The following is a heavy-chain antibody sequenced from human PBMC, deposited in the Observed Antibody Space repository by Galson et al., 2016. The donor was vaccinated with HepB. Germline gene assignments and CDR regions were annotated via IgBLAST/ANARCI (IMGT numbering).Heavy chain of an antibody. V-gene: IGHV1-18*01. CDR3: ARASFPSMIQGGGDFDY. CDR1: GYTFMSKG. D-gene: IGHD3-10*01. J-gene: IGHJ4*02. Sequence: SVKVSCTASGYTFMSKGISWVRQAPGQGLEWMGWISAYNGNTNYAQKLQGRVTMTTHTSTSTAYMELRSLISDDTAVYYCARASFPSMIQGGGDFDYWGQGTLVTVSS. CDR2: ISAYNGNT.